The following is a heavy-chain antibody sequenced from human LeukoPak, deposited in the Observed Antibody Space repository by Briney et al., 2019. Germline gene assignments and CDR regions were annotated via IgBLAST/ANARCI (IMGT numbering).Heavy chain of an antibody. Sequence: GGSLRLSCAASGFTFDDYGMSWVRQAPGKGLEWVSGINWNGGSTGYADSVKGRFTISRDNAKNSLYLQMNSLRAEDTALYYCASFEGVRYFDWLPGDVWGKGTTVTVSS. V-gene: IGHV3-20*04. CDR1: GFTFDDYG. J-gene: IGHJ6*04. D-gene: IGHD3-9*01. CDR3: ASFEGVRYFDWLPGDV. CDR2: INWNGGST.